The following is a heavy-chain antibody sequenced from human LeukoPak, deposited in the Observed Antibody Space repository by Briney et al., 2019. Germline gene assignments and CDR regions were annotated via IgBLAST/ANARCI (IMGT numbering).Heavy chain of an antibody. V-gene: IGHV4-59*08. D-gene: IGHD4-23*01. CDR2: GYLHHSGGT. J-gene: IGHJ4*02. CDR3: ARGTVTPSYFDY. CDR1: GVSITDNY. Sequence: RASETLSLTCTVSGVSITDNYWSWIRQPPGKGLEWIGYGYLHHSGGTNYNPSLMSRVTISLDSSKNLFSLKLSSVTAADTAVYYCARGTVTPSYFDYWGQGTLVTVSS.